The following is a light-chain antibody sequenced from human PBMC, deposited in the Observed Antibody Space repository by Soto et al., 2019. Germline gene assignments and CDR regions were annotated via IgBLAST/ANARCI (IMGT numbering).Light chain of an antibody. CDR1: SSDVVSYNL. Sequence: QSVLTQPASVSGSPGQSITISCTGTSSDVVSYNLVSWYQQYPGKAPKLIIYEGTKRPSGVSNRFSGSISGNTASLTIFGLQAEDEADYYCCSYAGSITLLFGGGTKVTVL. CDR3: CSYAGSITLL. J-gene: IGLJ2*01. CDR2: EGT. V-gene: IGLV2-23*01.